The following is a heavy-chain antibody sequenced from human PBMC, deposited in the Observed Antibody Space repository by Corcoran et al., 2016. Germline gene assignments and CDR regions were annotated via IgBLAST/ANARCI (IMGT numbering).Heavy chain of an antibody. J-gene: IGHJ6*02. CDR2: INHSGST. CDR1: GGSFSGYY. Sequence: QVQLQQWGAGLLKPSETLSLTCAVYGGSFSGYYWSWIRQPPGKGLEWIGEINHSGSTNYNPSLKSRVTISVDTSKNQFSLKLSSVTAADTAVYYCARVRPRDYGMDVWGQGTTVTVSS. V-gene: IGHV4-34*01. D-gene: IGHD3-10*01. CDR3: ARVRPRDYGMDV.